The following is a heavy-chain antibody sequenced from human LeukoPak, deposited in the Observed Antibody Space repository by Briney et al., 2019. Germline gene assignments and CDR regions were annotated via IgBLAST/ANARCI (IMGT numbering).Heavy chain of an antibody. CDR2: ISYDGSNK. J-gene: IGHJ4*02. Sequence: GRSLRLSCAASGFTFSSYAMHWVRQAPGKGLEWVAVISYDGSNKYYADSVKGRFTISRDNSKNTLSLQLNSLRPEDTALYYCASYDGRYGFEYWGQGTLVTVSS. D-gene: IGHD1-26*01. CDR1: GFTFSSYA. V-gene: IGHV3-30-3*01. CDR3: ASYDGRYGFEY.